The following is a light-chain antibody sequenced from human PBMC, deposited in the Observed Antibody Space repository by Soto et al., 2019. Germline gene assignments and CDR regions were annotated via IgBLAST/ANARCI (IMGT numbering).Light chain of an antibody. J-gene: IGKJ3*01. CDR2: GAS. CDR1: QSVSSN. V-gene: IGKV3-15*01. CDR3: QQYNNRPPEAFT. Sequence: ETVMTQSPATLSVSPGERATLSCRASQSVSSNLAWYQQKPGQAPRLLIYGASARATGIPARFSGSGSGTEFTLTISSLQSEDLAVYYRQQYNNRPPEAFTFGPGTKVD.